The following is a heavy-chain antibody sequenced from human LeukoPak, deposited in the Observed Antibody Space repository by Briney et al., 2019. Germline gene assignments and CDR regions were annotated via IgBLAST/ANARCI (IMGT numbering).Heavy chain of an antibody. CDR2: IYYSGST. V-gene: IGHV4-30-4*01. J-gene: IGHJ3*02. CDR1: GGSISSGDYY. CDR3: ARVLPVMITFGGVSSAYAFDI. Sequence: SRTLSLTRTVSGGSISSGDYYWSWIRQPPGKSLEWIGYIYYSGSTSYNPSLKSRVTISVDTSKHQFSLKLSSVTAADTAVYYCARVLPVMITFGGVSSAYAFDIWGQGTMVTVSS. D-gene: IGHD3-16*01.